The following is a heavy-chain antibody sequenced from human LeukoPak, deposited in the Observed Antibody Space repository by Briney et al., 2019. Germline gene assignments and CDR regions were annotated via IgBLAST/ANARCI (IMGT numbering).Heavy chain of an antibody. D-gene: IGHD6-13*01. V-gene: IGHV4-39*07. Sequence: PSETLSLTCTVSGGSISSGSYFWGWIRQPPGKGLEWIGTIYNSGSTYYNASLESRVTISVDTSKNQFSLKLSSVTAADTAVYYCARAYSSSWYFNWFDPWGQGTLVTVSS. CDR3: ARAYSSSWYFNWFDP. J-gene: IGHJ5*02. CDR2: IYNSGST. CDR1: GGSISSGSYF.